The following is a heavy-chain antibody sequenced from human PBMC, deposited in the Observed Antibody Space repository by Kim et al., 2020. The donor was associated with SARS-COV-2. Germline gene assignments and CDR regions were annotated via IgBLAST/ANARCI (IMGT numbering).Heavy chain of an antibody. CDR1: GFTFSSYG. CDR3: ASHMITLENTFYY. J-gene: IGHJ4*02. CDR2: IKQDGREK. D-gene: IGHD3-22*01. V-gene: IGHV3-7*01. Sequence: GGSLRLSCAASGFTFSSYGLSWVRQAPGKGLGGLANIKQDGREKYYVDSVKGRFTFSRDNAKNSLYLQMDRLRAEAPAVYYCASHMITLENTFYYWGQGTLVPVSS.